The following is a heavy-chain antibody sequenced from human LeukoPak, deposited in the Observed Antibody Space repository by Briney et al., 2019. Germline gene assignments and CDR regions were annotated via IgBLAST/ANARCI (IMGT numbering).Heavy chain of an antibody. V-gene: IGHV3-74*01. D-gene: IGHD5/OR15-5a*01. CDR1: GFTFSSYS. CDR2: INSDETST. CDR3: ASRRSTSFDY. J-gene: IGHJ4*02. Sequence: GGSLRLSCAASGFTFSSYSMNWVRQAPGKGLEWVSRINSDETSTNYADSVKGRFTISRDNAKNTLYLQMNSLRAEDTAVYYCASRRSTSFDYWGQGTLVTVSS.